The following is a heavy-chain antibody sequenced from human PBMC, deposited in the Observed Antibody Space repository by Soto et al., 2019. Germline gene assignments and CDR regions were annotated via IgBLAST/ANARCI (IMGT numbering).Heavy chain of an antibody. CDR2: IDPSDSYT. Sequence: GECLKISCEGSGYSFTSYWISWVRQMPGKGRECMGSIDPSDSYTNYSTSFQGNVTISAYKSIRTAYLQLSSLKASDTAMYYCARRFFGGAASHIPSLHXWGQGTTVTVS. D-gene: IGHD6-6*01. J-gene: IGHJ6*02. CDR1: GYSFTSYW. CDR3: ARRFFGGAASHIPSLHX. V-gene: IGHV5-10-1*01.